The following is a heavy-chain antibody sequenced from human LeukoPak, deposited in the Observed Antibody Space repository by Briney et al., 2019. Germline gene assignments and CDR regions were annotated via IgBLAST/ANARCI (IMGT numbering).Heavy chain of an antibody. D-gene: IGHD5-12*01. CDR3: AKARGYSGSVLGY. CDR1: GFTFSSYG. Sequence: GGSLRLSCAASGFTFSSYGMHWVRQAPDKGLEWVAVISYDGSNKYYADSVKGRFTISRDNSKNTLYLQMNSLRAEDTAVYYCAKARGYSGSVLGYWGQGTLVTVSS. CDR2: ISYDGSNK. V-gene: IGHV3-30*18. J-gene: IGHJ4*02.